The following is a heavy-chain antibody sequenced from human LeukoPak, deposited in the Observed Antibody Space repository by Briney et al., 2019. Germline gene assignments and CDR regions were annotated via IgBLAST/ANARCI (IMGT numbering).Heavy chain of an antibody. J-gene: IGHJ4*02. D-gene: IGHD1-26*01. V-gene: IGHV4-38-2*02. Sequence: PSETLSLTCTVSGYSVSSGYYWGWIRQPPGKGLEWTGRIDHSGSPYYNPSLKSRITISLDTAQNPFSLNLSSVTAADTAVYYCARETLNSGSYGGPFDYWGQGTLVTVSS. CDR1: GYSVSSGYY. CDR2: IDHSGSP. CDR3: ARETLNSGSYGGPFDY.